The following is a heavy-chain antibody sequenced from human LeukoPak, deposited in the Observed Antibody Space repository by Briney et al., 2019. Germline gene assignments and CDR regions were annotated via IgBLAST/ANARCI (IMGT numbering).Heavy chain of an antibody. D-gene: IGHD2-8*01. J-gene: IGHJ1*01. CDR3: ASYDIVLMVYAYEYFQH. V-gene: IGHV1-69*05. Sequence: SVKVSCKASGGTFSSYAISWVRQAPGQGLEWMGRIIPIFGTANYAQKFQGRVTITTDESTSTAYMELSSMRSEDTAVYYCASYDIVLMVYAYEYFQHWGQGTLVTVSS. CDR2: IIPIFGTA. CDR1: GGTFSSYA.